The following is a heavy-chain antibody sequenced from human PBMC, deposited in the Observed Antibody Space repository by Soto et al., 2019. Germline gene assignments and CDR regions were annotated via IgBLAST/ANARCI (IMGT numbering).Heavy chain of an antibody. V-gene: IGHV3-33*01. J-gene: IGHJ5*02. Sequence: QVQLVESGGGVVQPGRSLRLSCAASGFTFSSYGMHWVRQAPGKGLEWVAVIWYDGSNKYYADSVKGRFTISRDNSKNTLYLQMNSLRAEDTAVYYCARDPNFGAVVPAGSGWVDPWGQGTLVTVSS. CDR1: GFTFSSYG. D-gene: IGHD2-2*01. CDR2: IWYDGSNK. CDR3: ARDPNFGAVVPAGSGWVDP.